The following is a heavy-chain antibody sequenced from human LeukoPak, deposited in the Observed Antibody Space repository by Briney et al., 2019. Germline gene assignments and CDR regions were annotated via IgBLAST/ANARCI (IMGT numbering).Heavy chain of an antibody. V-gene: IGHV4-4*07. CDR3: ARDLDKYPYNWFDP. CDR2: IYSSGST. D-gene: IGHD6-6*01. Sequence: SETLSLTCTVSGGSISNYYWSWIRQPAGKGLEWIGRIYSSGSTIYNPSLKSRVTMSVDMSKNQFSLKLTSVTAADMAVYYCARDLDKYPYNWFDPWGQGTLVTVSS. J-gene: IGHJ5*02. CDR1: GGSISNYY.